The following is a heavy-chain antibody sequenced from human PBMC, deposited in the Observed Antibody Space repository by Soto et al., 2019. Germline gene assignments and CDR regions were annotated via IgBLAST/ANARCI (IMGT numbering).Heavy chain of an antibody. Sequence: ASVKVSCKASGYTFTSYGISWVRQAPGQGLEWMGWISAYNGNTNYAQKLQGRVTMTTDTSTSTAYMELRSLRSDDTAVYYCARSGTLWFGELLTDGGYGMDVRAQRTTVTVSS. V-gene: IGHV1-18*04. J-gene: IGHJ6*02. CDR1: GYTFTSYG. CDR3: ARSGTLWFGELLTDGGYGMDV. D-gene: IGHD3-10*01. CDR2: ISAYNGNT.